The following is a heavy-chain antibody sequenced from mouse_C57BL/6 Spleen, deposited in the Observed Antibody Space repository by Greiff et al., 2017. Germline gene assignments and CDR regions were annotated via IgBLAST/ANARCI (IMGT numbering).Heavy chain of an antibody. Sequence: EVQLVESGEGLVKPGGSLTLSCAASGFTFSSYAMSWVRQTPEKRLEWVAYISSGGDYIYYADTVKGRFTISRDNARNTLYLQMSSLKSEDTAMYYCTRVSYYYGSSYGYFDVWGTGTTVTVSS. J-gene: IGHJ1*03. CDR2: ISSGGDYI. D-gene: IGHD1-1*01. CDR1: GFTFSSYA. CDR3: TRVSYYYGSSYGYFDV. V-gene: IGHV5-9-1*02.